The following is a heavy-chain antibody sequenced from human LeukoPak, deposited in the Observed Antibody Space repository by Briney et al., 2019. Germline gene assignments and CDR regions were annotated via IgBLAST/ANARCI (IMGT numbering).Heavy chain of an antibody. CDR1: GFTFKFYS. CDR3: VRVGTSFDI. D-gene: IGHD7-27*01. J-gene: IGHJ3*02. V-gene: IGHV3-48*01. Sequence: GGSLRLSCAASGFTFKFYSMNWDRQAPGKGLEWVSYISTNTTTIYYADSVKGRFTISRDNAKNSLYLQMNSLRVEDTAVYYCVRVGTSFDIWGQGTMVTVSS. CDR2: ISTNTTTI.